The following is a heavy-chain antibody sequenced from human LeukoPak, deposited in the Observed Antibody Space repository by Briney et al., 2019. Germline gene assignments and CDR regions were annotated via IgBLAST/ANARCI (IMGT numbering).Heavy chain of an antibody. CDR2: IYYTGST. V-gene: IGHV4-59*11. J-gene: IGHJ4*02. Sequence: SETLSLTCVVSGGSITSHYWSWIRQPPGKGLEYIGYIYYTGSTDYNPSLKSRVTISLDTSKNQFSLSLTSVTAADTAVYYCARRSGVLDSRDYRYFFDYWGQGNLVTVSS. D-gene: IGHD3-22*01. CDR3: ARRSGVLDSRDYRYFFDY. CDR1: GGSITSHY.